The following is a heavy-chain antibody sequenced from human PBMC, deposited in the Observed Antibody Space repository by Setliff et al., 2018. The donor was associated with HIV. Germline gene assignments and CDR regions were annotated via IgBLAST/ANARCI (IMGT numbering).Heavy chain of an antibody. Sequence: SLRLSCAASGFTFDDYGMSWVRQAPGKGLEWVSGLNWSGGSTGYADSVKGRFTISRDNAKNSLYLQMNSLRAEDTALYYCARGGYITLYSSSSMDVWGQGTTVTVSS. V-gene: IGHV3-20*04. CDR1: GFTFDDYG. CDR3: ARGGYITLYSSSSMDV. CDR2: LNWSGGST. J-gene: IGHJ6*02. D-gene: IGHD6-13*01.